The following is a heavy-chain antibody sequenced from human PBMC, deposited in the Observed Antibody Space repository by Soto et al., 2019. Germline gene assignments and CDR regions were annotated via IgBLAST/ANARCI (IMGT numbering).Heavy chain of an antibody. Sequence: PVGSLRLSCAASGFTFSSYAMSWVRQAPGKGLEWVSAISGSGGSTYYADSVKGRFTISRDNSRNTLYLQMNSLRAEDTAAYYCAKDQADDSSGYYSPAGWFDPWGQGTLVTVSS. CDR1: GFTFSSYA. D-gene: IGHD3-22*01. CDR3: AKDQADDSSGYYSPAGWFDP. J-gene: IGHJ5*02. CDR2: ISGSGGST. V-gene: IGHV3-23*01.